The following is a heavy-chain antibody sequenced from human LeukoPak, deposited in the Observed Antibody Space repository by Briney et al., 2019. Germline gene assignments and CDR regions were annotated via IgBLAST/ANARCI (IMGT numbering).Heavy chain of an antibody. V-gene: IGHV1-8*01. CDR3: ARVTVTTVTGAFDI. CDR1: GYTFTRYD. Sequence: ASVKVSCKASGYTFTRYDINWVRQATGQGLEWMGWMNPNSGYTGYAQKFQGRVTMTRNTSISTAYMELSSLRSDDTAVYYCARVTVTTVTGAFDIWGQGTMVTVSS. J-gene: IGHJ3*02. CDR2: MNPNSGYT. D-gene: IGHD4-11*01.